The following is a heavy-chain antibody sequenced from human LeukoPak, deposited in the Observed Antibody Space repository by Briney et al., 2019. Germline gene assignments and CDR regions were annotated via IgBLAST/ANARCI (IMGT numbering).Heavy chain of an antibody. CDR1: GFTFSNAW. Sequence: GGSLRLSCAASGFTFSNAWMSWVRQAPGKGLEWVGRIKSKTGGGTTDYAAPVKGRFTISRDNSKNTLYLQMNSLRAEDTAVYYCAKFSYCSGGSCYSDDGLGGDATVDYWGQGTLVTVSS. V-gene: IGHV3-15*01. J-gene: IGHJ4*02. CDR3: AKFSYCSGGSCYSDDGLGGDATVDY. CDR2: IKSKTGGGTT. D-gene: IGHD2-15*01.